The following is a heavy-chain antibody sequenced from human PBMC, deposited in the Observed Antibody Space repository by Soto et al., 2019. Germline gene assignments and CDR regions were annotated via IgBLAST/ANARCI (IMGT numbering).Heavy chain of an antibody. D-gene: IGHD4-4*01. CDR1: GGSISSYY. V-gene: IGHV4-59*08. Sequence: PSETLSLTCTVSGGSISSYYWSWIRQPPGKGLEWIGSIYYSGSTNYNPSLKSRVTISVGTSKNQFSLKLSSVTAADTAVYYCASSNSNYALFDYWGQGTLVTVSS. CDR2: IYYSGST. CDR3: ASSNSNYALFDY. J-gene: IGHJ4*02.